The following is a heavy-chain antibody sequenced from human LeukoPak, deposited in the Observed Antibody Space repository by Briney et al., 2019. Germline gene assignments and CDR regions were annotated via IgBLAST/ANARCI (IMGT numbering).Heavy chain of an antibody. CDR2: VNGPGDWT. J-gene: IGHJ3*01. V-gene: IGHV3-74*01. CDR1: GFTFGSHW. Sequence: PGGSLRLSCAASGFTFGSHWMRWVRHAPGEGVVGVARVNGPGDWTHYADSVRGRFIISTDNAENTISLQINNLRAEYTAVYFCAREVFEGQRQSDAFDVWGQGTMVTVSS. CDR3: AREVFEGQRQSDAFDV. D-gene: IGHD6-25*01.